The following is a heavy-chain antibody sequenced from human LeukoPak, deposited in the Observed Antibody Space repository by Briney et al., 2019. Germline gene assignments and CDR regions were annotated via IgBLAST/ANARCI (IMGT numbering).Heavy chain of an antibody. V-gene: IGHV3-23*01. CDR2: ISGSGDGT. D-gene: IGHD6-19*01. CDR1: GFTFSSDA. Sequence: PGGSLRLSCTSSGFTFSSDAKTWVRQAPGKGLEWVSSISGSGDGTYYADSVKGRFTISRDNSKNTLYLQMNSLRAEDTAVYYCANNPAGFDPWGQGTMVTVSS. CDR3: ANNPAGFDP. J-gene: IGHJ5*02.